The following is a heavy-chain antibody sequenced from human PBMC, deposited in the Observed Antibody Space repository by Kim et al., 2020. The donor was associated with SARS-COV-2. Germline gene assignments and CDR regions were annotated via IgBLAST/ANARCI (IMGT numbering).Heavy chain of an antibody. Sequence: SETLSLTCTVSGGSISSGGYYWSWIRQHPGKGLEWIGYIYYSGSTYYNPSLKSRVTISVDTSKNQFSLKLSSVTAADTAVYYCARWDLGSGYLDYWGQGTLVTVSS. J-gene: IGHJ4*02. CDR2: IYYSGST. D-gene: IGHD3-22*01. V-gene: IGHV4-31*03. CDR1: GGSISSGGYY. CDR3: ARWDLGSGYLDY.